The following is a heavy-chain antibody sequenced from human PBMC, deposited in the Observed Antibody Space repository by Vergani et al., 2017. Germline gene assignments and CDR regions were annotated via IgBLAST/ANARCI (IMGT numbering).Heavy chain of an antibody. D-gene: IGHD3-10*01. Sequence: QVKLQESGPGLVKPSETLSLTCTVSGASVNSYYWSWIRQPPGKGLEWMGYVSFRGDTLYDPSVNGRMTIALNTSSNQFSLYLTFVTAADMAVYYCTRSRIYYGAGSPDYWGQGTLVTVSS. CDR3: TRSRIYYGAGSPDY. J-gene: IGHJ4*02. CDR2: VSFRGDT. CDR1: GASVNSYY. V-gene: IGHV4-59*02.